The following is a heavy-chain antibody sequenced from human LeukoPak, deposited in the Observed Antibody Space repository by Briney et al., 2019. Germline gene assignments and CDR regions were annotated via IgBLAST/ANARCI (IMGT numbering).Heavy chain of an antibody. CDR3: AKVDIVATIPGYYFDY. D-gene: IGHD5-12*01. CDR1: GFTFSSYA. V-gene: IGHV3-23*01. Sequence: GSLRLSCAASGFTFSSYAMSWVRQAPGKGLEWVSAISGSGGSTYYADSVKGRFTISRDNSKNTLYLQMNSLRAEDTAVYYCAKVDIVATIPGYYFDYWGQGTLVTASS. CDR2: ISGSGGST. J-gene: IGHJ4*02.